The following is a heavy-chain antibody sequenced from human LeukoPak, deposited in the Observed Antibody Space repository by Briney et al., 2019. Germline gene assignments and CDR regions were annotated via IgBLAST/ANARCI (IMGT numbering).Heavy chain of an antibody. D-gene: IGHD2-2*01. J-gene: IGHJ5*02. CDR1: GYTFTSYG. Sequence: ASVKVSCKASGYTFTSYGISWVRQAPGQVLEWMGWINPNSGGTNYAQKFQGRVTMTRDTSISTAYMELSRLRSDDTAVYYCASSFQNWFDPWGQGTLVTVSS. CDR2: INPNSGGT. V-gene: IGHV1-2*02. CDR3: ASSFQNWFDP.